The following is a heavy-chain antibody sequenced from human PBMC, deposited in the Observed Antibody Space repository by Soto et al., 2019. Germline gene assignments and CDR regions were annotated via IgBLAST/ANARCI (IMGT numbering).Heavy chain of an antibody. D-gene: IGHD2-8*01. CDR1: RFSFSSYE. V-gene: IGHV3-23*01. J-gene: IGHJ4*02. CDR2: VSLTGDRT. CDR3: ARGGGYCTPTSCAIDS. Sequence: GSLRLPCVASRFSFSSYEISWVCQAAGKGLEWVSRVSLTGDRTNYAGSVKGRFTVSRDNFKNTLYLEMDSLRPEDTAIYYCARGGGYCTPTSCAIDSWGRGTPVTVSS.